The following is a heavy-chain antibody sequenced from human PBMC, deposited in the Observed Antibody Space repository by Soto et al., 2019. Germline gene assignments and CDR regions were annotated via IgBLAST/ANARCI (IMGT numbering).Heavy chain of an antibody. V-gene: IGHV3-13*01. D-gene: IGHD1-26*01. Sequence: PGGSLRLSCAASGFTFSSYDMHWVRQATGKGLEWVSAIGTAGDTYYPGSVKGRFTISRENAKNSLYLQMNSLRAEDTAVYYCATWDYYYYGMDVWGQGTTVTVSS. CDR1: GFTFSSYD. CDR2: IGTAGDT. CDR3: ATWDYYYYGMDV. J-gene: IGHJ6*02.